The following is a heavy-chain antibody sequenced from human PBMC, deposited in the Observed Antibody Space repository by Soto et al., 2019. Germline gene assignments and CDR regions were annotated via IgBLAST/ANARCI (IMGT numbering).Heavy chain of an antibody. Sequence: SETRSLTCTVSGGSISSSSYYWGWIRQPPGKGLEWIGSIYYSGSAYYNPSLKSRVTISVDTSKNQFSLKLSSVTAADTAVFYCARRHMSNWFDPWGQGTLVTVSS. J-gene: IGHJ5*02. CDR3: ARRHMSNWFDP. CDR2: IYYSGSA. CDR1: GGSISSSSYY. V-gene: IGHV4-39*01. D-gene: IGHD2-21*01.